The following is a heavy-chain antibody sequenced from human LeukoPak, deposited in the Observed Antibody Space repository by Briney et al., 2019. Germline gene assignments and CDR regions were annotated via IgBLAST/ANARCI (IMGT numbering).Heavy chain of an antibody. D-gene: IGHD1-26*01. V-gene: IGHV1-2*02. Sequence: GASVKVSCKASGYTFTGYYMHWVRQAPGQGLEWMESINANSGGTNYAQKFQDRVTMTRDTSISTAYMELSRLRSDDTAVYYCARDLGYRGGWFDPWGQGTLVTVSS. CDR3: ARDLGYRGGWFDP. CDR1: GYTFTGYY. CDR2: INANSGGT. J-gene: IGHJ5*02.